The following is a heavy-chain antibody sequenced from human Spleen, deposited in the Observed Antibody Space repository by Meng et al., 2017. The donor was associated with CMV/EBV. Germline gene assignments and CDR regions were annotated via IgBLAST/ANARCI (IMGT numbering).Heavy chain of an antibody. CDR2: IIPMFDIA. Sequence: RQAPGQGLEWMGGIIPMFDIANYAQKFQGRVTITADTSTSTAYMELSSLRSEDTAMYYCASARGARDTPDYDTLTGDYYHYYGMDVWGQGTTVTVSS. CDR3: ASARGARDTPDYDTLTGDYYHYYGMDV. J-gene: IGHJ6*02. D-gene: IGHD3-9*01. V-gene: IGHV1-69*17.